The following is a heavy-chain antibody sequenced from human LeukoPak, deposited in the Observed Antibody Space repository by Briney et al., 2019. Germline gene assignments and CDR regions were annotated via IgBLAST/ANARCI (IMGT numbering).Heavy chain of an antibody. J-gene: IGHJ4*02. Sequence: GGSLRLSCAASGFTFSNFWMHWVRQAPGKGLVWVSRISYDGGGTNYADSVKGRFTISRDNAKNTLYLQMNSLRVEDTAVYYCVRNMVRGVVYFDSWGQGALVAVSS. CDR2: ISYDGGGT. CDR3: VRNMVRGVVYFDS. CDR1: GFTFSNFW. D-gene: IGHD3-10*01. V-gene: IGHV3-74*01.